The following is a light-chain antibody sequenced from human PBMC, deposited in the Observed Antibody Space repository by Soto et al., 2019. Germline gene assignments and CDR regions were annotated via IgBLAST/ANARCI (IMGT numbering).Light chain of an antibody. J-gene: IGLJ2*01. CDR2: EGT. CDR1: SSDIGRYKF. V-gene: IGLV2-14*01. CDR3: SSSTNTNTLVI. Sequence: QSALPQPASVSGSPGQSIPISCTGTSSDIGRYKFVSWFQQHPGKAPKLMIFEGTNRPSGVSNRFSGSKSGNTASLTISGLQAEDEAIYFCSSSTNTNTLVIFGGGTKLTVL.